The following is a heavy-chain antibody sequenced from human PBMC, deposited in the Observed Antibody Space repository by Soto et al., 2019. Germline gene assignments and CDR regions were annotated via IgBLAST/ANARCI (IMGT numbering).Heavy chain of an antibody. Sequence: QVQLQESGPGQVKPSETLSLTCTVSGSSLSNYYWSWIRQPAGKGLEWIGRIYPTGSTNYNPSLKSRVTMSVDTSKNQFSLKLSSVTAADTAVFYCARGSLKFYFWGQGTLVTVSS. J-gene: IGHJ4*02. V-gene: IGHV4-4*07. CDR3: ARGSLKFYF. CDR1: GSSLSNYY. CDR2: IYPTGST.